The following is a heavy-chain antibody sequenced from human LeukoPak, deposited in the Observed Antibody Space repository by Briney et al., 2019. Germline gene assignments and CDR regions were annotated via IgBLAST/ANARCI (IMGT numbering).Heavy chain of an antibody. J-gene: IGHJ1*01. D-gene: IGHD2-15*01. V-gene: IGHV3-30*03. CDR1: GFTFSSYG. CDR2: ISYDGSNK. Sequence: HPGGSLRLSCAASGFTFSSYGMHWVRQAPGKGLEWVAVISYDGSNKYYADSVKGRFTISRDNSKNTLYLQMNSLRAEDTAVYYCARVPEVDSGRPGSRYFQHWGQGALVTVSS. CDR3: ARVPEVDSGRPGSRYFQH.